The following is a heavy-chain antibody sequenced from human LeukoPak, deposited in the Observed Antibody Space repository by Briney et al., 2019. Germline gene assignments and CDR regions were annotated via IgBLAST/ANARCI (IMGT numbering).Heavy chain of an antibody. J-gene: IGHJ5*02. V-gene: IGHV4-34*01. Sequence: SETLSLTCTVSGGSISSYYWSWIRQPAGKGLEWIGEINHSGSTNYNPSLKSRVTISVDTSKNQFSLKLSSVTAADTAVYYCARGFVVVVPAAIPPHSATAKNWFDPWGQGTLVTVSS. CDR3: ARGFVVVVPAAIPPHSATAKNWFDP. CDR2: INHSGST. CDR1: GGSISSYY. D-gene: IGHD2-2*01.